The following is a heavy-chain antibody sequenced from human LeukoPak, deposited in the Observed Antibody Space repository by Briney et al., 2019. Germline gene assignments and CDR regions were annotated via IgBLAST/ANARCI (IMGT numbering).Heavy chain of an antibody. Sequence: SQTLSLTCTVSGGSISSGSYYWSWIRQPAGKGLEWIVRIYTSGSTNYNPSLKSRVTISVDTSKNQFSLKLSSVTAADTAVYYCARVVGYCSSTSCPNWFDPWGQGTLVTVSS. CDR1: GGSISSGSYY. V-gene: IGHV4-61*02. D-gene: IGHD2-2*01. CDR2: IYTSGST. J-gene: IGHJ5*02. CDR3: ARVVGYCSSTSCPNWFDP.